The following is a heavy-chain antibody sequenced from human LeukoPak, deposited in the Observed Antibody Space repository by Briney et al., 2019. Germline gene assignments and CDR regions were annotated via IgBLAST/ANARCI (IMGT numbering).Heavy chain of an antibody. CDR2: FYYSGST. Sequence: PSETLSLTCTVSGGSFSSSNYYWGWIRQPPGKGLEWIGSFYYSGSTNYNPSLKSRVTISVDTSKNHFSLILTSVTAADSAVYYCARRTMIFGVAAYMDVWGKGTTVTVSS. J-gene: IGHJ6*03. CDR3: ARRTMIFGVAAYMDV. D-gene: IGHD3-3*01. CDR1: GGSFSSSNYY. V-gene: IGHV4-39*02.